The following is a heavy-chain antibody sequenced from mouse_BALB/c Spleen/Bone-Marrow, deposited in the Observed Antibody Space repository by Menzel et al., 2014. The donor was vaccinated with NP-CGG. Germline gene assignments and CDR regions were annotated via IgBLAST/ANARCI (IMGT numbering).Heavy chain of an antibody. J-gene: IGHJ3*01. CDR1: GYIFTDYT. Sequence: VQLQQSGPELVKPGASVKISCKTSGYIFTDYTIHWVKQSPGKSLEWIGNINPNIGGTTYNQKFKGKATLTLDKSSRTAYMELRSLTSEDSAVYYCARGRFAYWGQGTLVTVSA. CDR2: INPNIGGT. CDR3: ARGRFAY. V-gene: IGHV1-22*01.